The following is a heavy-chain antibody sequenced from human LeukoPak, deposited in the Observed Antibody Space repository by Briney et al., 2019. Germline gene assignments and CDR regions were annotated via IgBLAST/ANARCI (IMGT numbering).Heavy chain of an antibody. CDR2: IWNDGSNK. Sequence: GGSLRLSCAASGFTFSTYGMHWVRQAPGKGLEWVAVIWNDGSNKYYADSVKGRFTISRDNSRNTLYLQMSSLGGEDTAVYYCARDGWELLRDLGPLNYWGQGTLVTVSS. CDR3: ARDGWELLRDLGPLNY. V-gene: IGHV3-33*01. D-gene: IGHD1-26*01. J-gene: IGHJ4*02. CDR1: GFTFSTYG.